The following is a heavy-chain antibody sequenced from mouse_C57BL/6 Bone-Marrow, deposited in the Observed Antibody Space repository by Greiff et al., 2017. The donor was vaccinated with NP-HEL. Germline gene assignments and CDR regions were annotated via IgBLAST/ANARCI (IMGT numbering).Heavy chain of an antibody. CDR2: IYPGSGNT. Sequence: QVQLQQSGAELVRPGASVKLSCKASGYTFTDYYINWVKQRPGQGLEWIARIYPGSGNTYYNEKFKGKATLTAAKSSSTAYMQLSSLTSEVSAVYSGALYYSNYGFDYWGKGTTLTVSS. J-gene: IGHJ2*01. D-gene: IGHD2-5*01. V-gene: IGHV1-76*01. CDR3: ALYYSNYGFDY. CDR1: GYTFTDYY.